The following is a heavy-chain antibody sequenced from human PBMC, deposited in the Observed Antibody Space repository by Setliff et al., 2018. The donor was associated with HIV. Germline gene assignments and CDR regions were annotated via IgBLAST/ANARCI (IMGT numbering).Heavy chain of an antibody. Sequence: SVKVSCNASRHNFKTYAFSWVRQAPGQGLEWVGGIIPMFGSANYAQKFQGRVKITADTFTSTAYMELSSLRSEDTALYYCARGLSGAGDEYWGQGTLVTVSS. CDR3: ARGLSGAGDEY. CDR2: IIPMFGSA. V-gene: IGHV1-69*06. D-gene: IGHD3-10*01. J-gene: IGHJ4*02. CDR1: RHNFKTYA.